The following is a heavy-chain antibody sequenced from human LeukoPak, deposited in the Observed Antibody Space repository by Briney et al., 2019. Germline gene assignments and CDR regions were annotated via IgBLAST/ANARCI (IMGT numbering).Heavy chain of an antibody. CDR2: ISSSSYYI. V-gene: IGHV3-21*01. CDR1: GFTFSSYS. Sequence: GGSLRLSCAASGFTFSSYSMNWVRQAPGKGLEWVSAISSSSYYIYYADSVKGRFTISRDNAKNSLYLQMSSLRAEDTAVYYCARVTLVRKVIMREIDYWGQGTLVTVSS. CDR3: ARVTLVRKVIMREIDY. D-gene: IGHD3-10*01. J-gene: IGHJ4*02.